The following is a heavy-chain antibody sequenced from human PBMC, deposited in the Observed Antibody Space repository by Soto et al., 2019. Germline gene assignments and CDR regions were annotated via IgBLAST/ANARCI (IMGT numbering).Heavy chain of an antibody. CDR3: AKDGDTMIVVAVFDY. Sequence: EVQLLESGGGLVQPGGSLRLSCAASGFTFSSYAMSWVRQAPGKGLEWVSAISGSGGSTYYADSVKGRFTISRDNSKNTLNLQMNSLRDEDTAVYYCAKDGDTMIVVAVFDYWGQGTLVTVSS. J-gene: IGHJ4*02. CDR1: GFTFSSYA. D-gene: IGHD3-22*01. CDR2: ISGSGGST. V-gene: IGHV3-23*01.